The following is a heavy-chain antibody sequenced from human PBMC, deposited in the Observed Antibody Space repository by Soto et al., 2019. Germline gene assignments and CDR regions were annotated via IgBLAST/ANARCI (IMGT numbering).Heavy chain of an antibody. Sequence: GGSLRLSCAASGFTFDDYGMHWVRQAPGKGLEWVSGISWNGGIIGFADSVKGRFTISRDNAKNPLYLQMNSLRPDDTAVYYCGKGMISGWHNGLDDWGQGTQVTVCS. CDR3: GKGMISGWHNGLDD. D-gene: IGHD6-19*01. CDR1: GFTFDDYG. CDR2: ISWNGGII. V-gene: IGHV3-9*01. J-gene: IGHJ4*02.